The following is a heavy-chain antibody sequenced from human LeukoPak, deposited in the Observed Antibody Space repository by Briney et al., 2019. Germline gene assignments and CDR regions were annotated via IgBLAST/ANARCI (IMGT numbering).Heavy chain of an antibody. Sequence: PSETLSLTCTVSGFSISSHYWDWIRQPPGKGLEWMGYIYYSGSTNYNPSLKSRVTISVDTSKTQFSLKLSSVTAGDTAVYYCARDHCSSISCYRSIDYWGQGTLVTVSS. J-gene: IGHJ4*02. CDR2: IYYSGST. V-gene: IGHV4-59*11. CDR3: ARDHCSSISCYRSIDY. D-gene: IGHD2-2*02. CDR1: GFSISSHY.